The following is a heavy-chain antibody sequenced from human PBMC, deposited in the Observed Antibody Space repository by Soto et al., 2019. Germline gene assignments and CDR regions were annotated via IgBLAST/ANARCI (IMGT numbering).Heavy chain of an antibody. J-gene: IGHJ6*03. CDR1: GFTFSSYG. D-gene: IGHD3-3*01. Sequence: PGGSLRLSCAASGFTFSSYGMLWVRQAPGKKLEWVAVIWYDGSNKYYADSVKGRFTISRDNSKNTLYLQMNSLRAEDTAVYYCARDSLDYDCWGGYPNPMAVWGKGSTDTGSS. CDR2: IWYDGSNK. CDR3: ARDSLDYDCWGGYPNPMAV. V-gene: IGHV3-33*01.